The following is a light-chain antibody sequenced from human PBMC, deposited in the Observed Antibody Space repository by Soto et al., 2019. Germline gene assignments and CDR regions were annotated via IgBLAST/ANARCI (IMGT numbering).Light chain of an antibody. CDR2: KAS. Sequence: DIQMTQSPSTLSASVGDRVTITCRANQSISTWLAWYQRKPGKAPKLLIYKASSLESGVPSRFSGSGSGTELTLTISSLQPDDFATYYCQQYDSYSFTFGPGTKVDIK. CDR3: QQYDSYSFT. V-gene: IGKV1-5*03. J-gene: IGKJ3*01. CDR1: QSISTW.